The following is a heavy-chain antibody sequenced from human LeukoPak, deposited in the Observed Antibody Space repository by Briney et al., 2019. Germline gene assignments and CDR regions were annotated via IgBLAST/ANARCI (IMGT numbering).Heavy chain of an antibody. J-gene: IGHJ5*02. CDR3: AKGGPYSDSSQSWFAP. CDR2: IRGSGGST. CDR1: GFIFSNYA. Sequence: GGSLRLSCAASGFIFSNYAMSWVRQAPGKGLEWVSSIRGSGGSTNYADSVKGRFTISRDNSKNTLSLQMNSLRAEDTALYYCAKGGPYSDSSQSWFAPWGQGTLVTVSS. V-gene: IGHV3-23*01. D-gene: IGHD6-13*01.